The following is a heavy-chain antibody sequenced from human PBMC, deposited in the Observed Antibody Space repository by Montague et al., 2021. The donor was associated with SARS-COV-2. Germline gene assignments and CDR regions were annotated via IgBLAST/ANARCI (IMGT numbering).Heavy chain of an antibody. CDR1: GGSISSSSYY. D-gene: IGHD3-22*01. CDR2: IYYGGST. V-gene: IGHV4-39*01. CDR3: TRHGKTRMAVIIVVLGGFDD. J-gene: IGHJ4*02. Sequence: SETLSLTCTVSGGSISSSSYYWGWIRQPPGKGLEWIGRIYYGGSTYYNPSLKSRVTISVDTSKNQFSLKLSSVTAADAAVYYCTRHGKTRMAVIIVVLGGFDDWGQGTLVTVSS.